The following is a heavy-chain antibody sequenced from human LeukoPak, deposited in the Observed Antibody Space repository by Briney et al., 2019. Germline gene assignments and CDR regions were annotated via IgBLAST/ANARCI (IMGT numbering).Heavy chain of an antibody. CDR3: ARRKSYCSGGSCYNWFDP. V-gene: IGHV1-69*01. CDR2: IIPIFGTA. CDR1: GGTFSSYA. Sequence: SVKVSCTASGGTFSSYAISWVRQAPGQGLEWMGGIIPIFGTANYAQKFQGRVTITADESTSTAYMELSSLRSEDTAVYYCARRKSYCSGGSCYNWFDPWGQGTLVTDSS. J-gene: IGHJ5*02. D-gene: IGHD2-15*01.